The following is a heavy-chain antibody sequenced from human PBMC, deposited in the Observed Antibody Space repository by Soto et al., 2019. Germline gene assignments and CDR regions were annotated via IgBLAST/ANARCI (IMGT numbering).Heavy chain of an antibody. CDR3: ARGYVGSYYYYYYMDV. CDR1: GSTFTSYD. J-gene: IGHJ6*03. CDR2: MNPNSGNT. Sequence: QVQLVQSGAEVKKPGASVKVSCKASGSTFTSYDINWVRQATGQGLEWMGWMNPNSGNTGYAQKFQGRVTMTRSTSTSTAYMELSSLRSENTAVYYCARGYVGSYYYYYYMDVWGKGTTVTVSS. V-gene: IGHV1-8*01. D-gene: IGHD3-16*01.